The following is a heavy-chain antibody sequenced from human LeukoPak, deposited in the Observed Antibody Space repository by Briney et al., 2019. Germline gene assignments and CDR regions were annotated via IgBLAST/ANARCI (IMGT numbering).Heavy chain of an antibody. CDR2: MNPSSGST. CDR1: GYTFTSYD. Sequence: ASVKVSCKASGYTFTSYDINWVRQATGQGLEWMGWMNPSSGSTGYAQKFQGRVTISRNISICTAYMELSTLRSEDTAVYYCARGRSAMRMDVWGKGTTVTVSS. J-gene: IGHJ6*04. V-gene: IGHV1-8*03. D-gene: IGHD2-2*01. CDR3: ARGRSAMRMDV.